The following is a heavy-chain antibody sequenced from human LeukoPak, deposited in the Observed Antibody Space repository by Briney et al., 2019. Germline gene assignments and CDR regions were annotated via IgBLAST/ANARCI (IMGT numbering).Heavy chain of an antibody. CDR1: GGSVSRGSYY. V-gene: IGHV4-61*01. CDR2: IYYSGST. Sequence: SETLSLTCTVSGGSVSRGSYYWSWIRQPPGKGLERIGYIYYSGSTNYNPSLKSRVTISVDTSKNQFSLKLSSVTAADTAVYYCARHKSSYCSGGSCTFFDYWGQGTLVTVSS. CDR3: ARHKSSYCSGGSCTFFDY. J-gene: IGHJ4*02. D-gene: IGHD2-15*01.